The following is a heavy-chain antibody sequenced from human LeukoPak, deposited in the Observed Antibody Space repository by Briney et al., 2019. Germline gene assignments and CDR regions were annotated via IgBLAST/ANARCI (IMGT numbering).Heavy chain of an antibody. V-gene: IGHV3-11*04. Sequence: GRSLRLSCAASGFTFSDYYMSWIRQAPGKGLEWVSYISSSGSTIYYADSVKGRFTISRDNAKNSLYLQMNSLRAEDTAVYYCARRYCSGGSCYSVDFDYWGQGTLVTVSS. CDR1: GFTFSDYY. CDR2: ISSSGSTI. J-gene: IGHJ4*02. CDR3: ARRYCSGGSCYSVDFDY. D-gene: IGHD2-15*01.